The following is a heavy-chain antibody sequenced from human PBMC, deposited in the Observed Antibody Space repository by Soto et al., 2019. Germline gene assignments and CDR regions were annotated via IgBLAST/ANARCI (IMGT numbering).Heavy chain of an antibody. J-gene: IGHJ4*02. CDR1: GGSISSYY. V-gene: IGHV4-59*01. Sequence: SETLSLTCTVSGGSISSYYWSWIRQPPGKGLEWIGYIYYSGNTNYNPSLKSRVTISVDTSKNQFSLKLSSVTAADTAVYYCGRGEVDRYNWNYGIDYWGQGTLVTVS. D-gene: IGHD1-7*01. CDR3: GRGEVDRYNWNYGIDY. CDR2: IYYSGNT.